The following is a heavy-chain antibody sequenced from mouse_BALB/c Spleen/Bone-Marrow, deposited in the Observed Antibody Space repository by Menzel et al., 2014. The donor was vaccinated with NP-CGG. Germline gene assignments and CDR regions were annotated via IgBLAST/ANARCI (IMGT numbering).Heavy chain of an antibody. CDR2: INPDSRTI. CDR1: GFDFSRYW. J-gene: IGHJ2*01. V-gene: IGHV4-1*02. Sequence: EAKLVESGGGLAQPGGSLKLSCAASGFDFSRYWMSWVRQAPGKGLEWIGEINPDSRTINYSPSLKDKFIISRDNAKNTLYLHLNKVRSEDTALYYCARPDYYGYLNYWGQGTTLTVSS. D-gene: IGHD1-1*01. CDR3: ARPDYYGYLNY.